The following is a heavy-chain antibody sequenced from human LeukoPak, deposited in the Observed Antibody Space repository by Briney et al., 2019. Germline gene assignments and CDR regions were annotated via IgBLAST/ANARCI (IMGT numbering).Heavy chain of an antibody. CDR2: IIPIFGTA. CDR1: GYTFTSYG. V-gene: IGHV1-69*13. Sequence: GASVKVSCKASGYTFTSYGISWVRQAPGQGLEWMGGIIPIFGTANYAQKFQGRVTITADESTSTAYMELSSLRSEDTAVYYCARDSREGGAPDYDFWSGTATHITEYYYYYMDVWGKGTTVTVSS. CDR3: ARDSREGGAPDYDFWSGTATHITEYYYYYMDV. J-gene: IGHJ6*03. D-gene: IGHD3-3*01.